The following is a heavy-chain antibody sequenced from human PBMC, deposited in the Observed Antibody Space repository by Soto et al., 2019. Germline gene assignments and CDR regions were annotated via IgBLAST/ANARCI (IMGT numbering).Heavy chain of an antibody. D-gene: IGHD3-9*01. V-gene: IGHV4-34*01. CDR1: GVSFSNYY. CDR2: IYYSGST. Sequence: SETLALTCAVYGVSFSNYYWSWLRQPPGKGLEWIGSIYYSGSTYYNPSLKSRVTISVDTSKNQFSLKLSSVTAADTAVYYCASGCDILTGYPRGDYYGMDVWGQGTTVS. CDR3: ASGCDILTGYPRGDYYGMDV. J-gene: IGHJ6*02.